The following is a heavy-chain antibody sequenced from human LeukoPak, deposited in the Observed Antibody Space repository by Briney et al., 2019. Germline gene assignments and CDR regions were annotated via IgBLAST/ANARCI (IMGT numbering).Heavy chain of an antibody. CDR2: INSDGSST. D-gene: IGHD3-3*01. CDR1: GFTFSSYW. J-gene: IGHJ3*02. Sequence: GGSLRLSCAASGFTFSSYWMHWVRQAPGKGLVWVSRINSDGSSTSYADSVKGRFTISRDNAKNTLYLQMNSLRAEDTAVYYCARDRAYYDFWDAFDIWGQGTMVTVSS. V-gene: IGHV3-74*01. CDR3: ARDRAYYDFWDAFDI.